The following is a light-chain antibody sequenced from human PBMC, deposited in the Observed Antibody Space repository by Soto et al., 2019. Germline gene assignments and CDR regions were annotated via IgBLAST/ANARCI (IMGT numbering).Light chain of an antibody. J-gene: IGLJ1*01. V-gene: IGLV2-14*01. Sequence: QSVLTQPASVSGSPGQSITISCTGTSGDVGGYDYVSWYQQHPGKAPRLMIYKASNRPSGVSHRFSGSRSGNTASLTISGLQAEDEADYYCSSYTSGSTLYVFGTGTKVTVL. CDR2: KAS. CDR3: SSYTSGSTLYV. CDR1: SGDVGGYDY.